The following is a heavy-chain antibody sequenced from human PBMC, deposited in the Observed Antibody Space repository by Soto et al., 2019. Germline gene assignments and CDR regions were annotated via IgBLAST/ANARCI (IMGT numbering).Heavy chain of an antibody. Sequence: SVKVSCKASGGTFSSYAISWVRQAPGQGLEWMGGIIPIFGTANYAQKFQGRVTITADESTSTAYMELSSLRSEDTAVYYCARIGGYCGGDCCWGQGTLVTVSS. CDR1: GGTFSSYA. CDR3: ARIGGYCGGDCC. CDR2: IIPIFGTA. J-gene: IGHJ4*02. V-gene: IGHV1-69*13. D-gene: IGHD2-21*02.